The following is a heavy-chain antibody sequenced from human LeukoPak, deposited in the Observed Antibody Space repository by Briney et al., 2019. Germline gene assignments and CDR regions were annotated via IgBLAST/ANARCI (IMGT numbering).Heavy chain of an antibody. V-gene: IGHV3-30*02. Sequence: GGSLRLSCVASGFAFSNYGMHWVRQAPGKGLEWVAFIRHVGSNEYYADSVRGRFAISRDNSQNTLHLQMNILRVEGTAVYYCVKDWGVLPDYTADGFDIWGPGTMVTVSS. D-gene: IGHD3-10*01. CDR3: VKDWGVLPDYTADGFDI. CDR2: IRHVGSNE. CDR1: GFAFSNYG. J-gene: IGHJ3*02.